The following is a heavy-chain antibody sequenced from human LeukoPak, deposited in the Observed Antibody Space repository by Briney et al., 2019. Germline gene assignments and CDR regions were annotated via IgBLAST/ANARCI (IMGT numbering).Heavy chain of an antibody. J-gene: IGHJ4*02. CDR2: ILSDGSYE. Sequence: GGSLRLSCATSGFSLSRNGMHWVRQAPGQGLEWVAFILSDGSYEYYADSVKGRFTISRDNSKNTLYLQMNSLRAEDTAVYYCARDPCGGDCYSDYWGQGTLVTVSS. V-gene: IGHV3-30*02. D-gene: IGHD2-21*01. CDR3: ARDPCGGDCYSDY. CDR1: GFSLSRNG.